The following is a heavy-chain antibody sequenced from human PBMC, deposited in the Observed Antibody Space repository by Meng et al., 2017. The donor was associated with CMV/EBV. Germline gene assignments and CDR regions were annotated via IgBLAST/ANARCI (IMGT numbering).Heavy chain of an antibody. V-gene: IGHV3-23*01. CDR2: ISGSGGST. J-gene: IGHJ4*02. Sequence: GGSLKISCAASGFTFSSYAMSWVRQAPGKGLEWVSAISGSGGSTYYADSVKGRFTISRDNSKNTLYLQMNSLRAEDTAVYYCAKGELAYCGGDCYLDYWGQGTLVTVSS. CDR1: GFTFSSYA. D-gene: IGHD2-21*01. CDR3: AKGELAYCGGDCYLDY.